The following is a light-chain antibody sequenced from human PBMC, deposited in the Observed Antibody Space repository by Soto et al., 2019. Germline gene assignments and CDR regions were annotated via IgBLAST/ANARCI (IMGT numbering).Light chain of an antibody. CDR3: QQYASSPIT. CDR2: VAS. CDR1: QSVSSNF. Sequence: EIVLTQSPGTLSLSPGERATLSCRASQSVSSNFLAWYQQKSGQAPRLLIYVASSRATGIPGRFSGSGSGTDFTLTISRLEPEDLAVYYCQQYASSPITFGQGTRLEIK. V-gene: IGKV3-20*01. J-gene: IGKJ5*01.